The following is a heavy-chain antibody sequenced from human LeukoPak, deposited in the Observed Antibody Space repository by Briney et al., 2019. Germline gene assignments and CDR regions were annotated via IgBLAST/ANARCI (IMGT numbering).Heavy chain of an antibody. CDR2: IWYDGSNK. Sequence: PGRSLRLSCAASGFTFNSYGMHWVRQAPGKGLEWVAVIWYDGSNKYYADSVKGRFTISRDNSKNTVYLQMNSLRAEDTAVYYCARDYPWFGELLYYYYGMDVWGQGTTVTVSS. V-gene: IGHV3-33*01. CDR1: GFTFNSYG. J-gene: IGHJ6*02. CDR3: ARDYPWFGELLYYYYGMDV. D-gene: IGHD3-10*01.